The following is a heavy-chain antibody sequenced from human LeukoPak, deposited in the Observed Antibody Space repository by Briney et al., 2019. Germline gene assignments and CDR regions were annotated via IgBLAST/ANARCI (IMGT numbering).Heavy chain of an antibody. CDR3: ARMYSSSSGRGLEAPPGDWFDP. Sequence: ASVKVSCKASGYTFTSYGISWVRQSPGQGLEWMGWISAYNGNTNYAQKLQGRVTMTTDTSTSTAYMELRSLRSDDTAVYYCARMYSSSSGRGLEAPPGDWFDPWGQGTLVTVSS. J-gene: IGHJ5*02. D-gene: IGHD6-6*01. V-gene: IGHV1-18*01. CDR1: GYTFTSYG. CDR2: ISAYNGNT.